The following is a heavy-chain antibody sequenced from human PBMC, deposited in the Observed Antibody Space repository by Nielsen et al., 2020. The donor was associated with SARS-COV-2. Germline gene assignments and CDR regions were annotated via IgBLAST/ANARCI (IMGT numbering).Heavy chain of an antibody. CDR3: ARVGDLRPLGCMDV. V-gene: IGHV3-21*01. D-gene: IGHD3-10*01. CDR1: GFTFSSYS. Sequence: GGSLRLSCAASGFTFSSYSMNWVRQAPGKGLEWVSSISSSSSYIYYADSVKGRFTISRDNAKNSLYLQMNSLRAKDTAVYYCARVGDLRPLGCMDVWGQGTTVTVSS. J-gene: IGHJ6*02. CDR2: ISSSSSYI.